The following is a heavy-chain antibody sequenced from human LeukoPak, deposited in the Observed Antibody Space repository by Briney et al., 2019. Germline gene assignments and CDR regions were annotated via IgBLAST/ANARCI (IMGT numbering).Heavy chain of an antibody. V-gene: IGHV4-61*08. CDR2: THDHGST. J-gene: IGHJ5*02. CDR3: ARGPNWFDP. Sequence: SETLSLTCTVSGGSVSSSGHFWNWVQQTPGKGLEWIGYTHDHGSTNYNPSLKSRVTISVDTSNNQFSLRLSSVTAADTAVYYCARGPNWFDPWGQGTLVTVSS. CDR1: GGSVSSSGHF.